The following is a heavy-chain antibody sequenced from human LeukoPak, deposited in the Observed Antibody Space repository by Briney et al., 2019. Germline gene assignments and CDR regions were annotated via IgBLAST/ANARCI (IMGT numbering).Heavy chain of an antibody. D-gene: IGHD6-13*01. V-gene: IGHV4-34*01. CDR3: ARVVVRSSWYVDY. J-gene: IGHJ4*02. Sequence: SETLSLTCAVYGGSFSGYYWSWIRQPPGKGLEWIGEINHSGSTNYNPSLKSRVTISVDTSKNQFSLKLSSVTAADTVVYYCARVVVRSSWYVDYWGQGTLVTVSS. CDR2: INHSGST. CDR1: GGSFSGYY.